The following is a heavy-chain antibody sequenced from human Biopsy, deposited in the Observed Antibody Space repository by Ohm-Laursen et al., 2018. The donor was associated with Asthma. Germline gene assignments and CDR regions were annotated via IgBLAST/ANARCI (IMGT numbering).Heavy chain of an antibody. Sequence: SVKVSCKASGYTFIHFAIHWVRQAPGQRLEWMGWINAGDGNTKYSQKFQGRVTITGDTSASTAYMDLRSLRSEDTAMYYCARTYYDFLTGQVNDAFALWGQGTMVTVSS. CDR3: ARTYYDFLTGQVNDAFAL. D-gene: IGHD3-9*01. CDR1: GYTFIHFA. V-gene: IGHV1-3*01. J-gene: IGHJ3*01. CDR2: INAGDGNT.